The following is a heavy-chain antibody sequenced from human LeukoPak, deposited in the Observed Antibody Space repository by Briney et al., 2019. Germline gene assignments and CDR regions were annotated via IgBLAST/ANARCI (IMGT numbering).Heavy chain of an antibody. D-gene: IGHD6-13*01. CDR3: AKSAQYSSAWFTGSFDY. Sequence: ASVKVSCKASGYTFSGYYMHWVRQAPGQGLQWVGWINPNSGDTHYAQMFQGRVTMTRDTSINTAYMELRRVRSDDTAVYYCAKSAQYSSAWFTGSFDYWGQGTLVTVSS. CDR1: GYTFSGYY. CDR2: INPNSGDT. J-gene: IGHJ4*02. V-gene: IGHV1-2*02.